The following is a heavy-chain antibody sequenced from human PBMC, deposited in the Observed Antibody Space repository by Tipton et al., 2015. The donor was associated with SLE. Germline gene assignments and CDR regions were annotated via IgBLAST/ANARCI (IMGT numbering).Heavy chain of an antibody. CDR2: INPNSGGT. D-gene: IGHD3-10*01. Sequence: QSGPEVKKPGASVKVSCKASGYTFTSYGISWVRQAPGQGLEWMGRINPNSGGTNYAQKFQGRVTMTRDTSISTAYMELSRLRSDDTAVYYCASSYYYGSGSYYNYWGQGTLVTVSS. CDR3: ASSYYYGSGSYYNY. CDR1: GYTFTSYG. J-gene: IGHJ4*02. V-gene: IGHV1-2*06.